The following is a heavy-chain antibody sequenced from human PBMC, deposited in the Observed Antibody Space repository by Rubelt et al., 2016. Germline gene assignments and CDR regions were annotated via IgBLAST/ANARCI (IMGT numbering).Heavy chain of an antibody. Sequence: QVQLVESGGGVVQPGRSLRLSCAASGFTFSSYAMHWVRQAPGKGLEWVAVISYDGSNKYYADSVKGRFTMSRDNANNTLYLQMNSLRAEDTAIYYCARDLTGWSDSDIGYWGQGTMVTVSS. CDR3: ARDLTGWSDSDIGY. CDR2: ISYDGSNK. D-gene: IGHD1-14*01. CDR1: GFTFSSYA. J-gene: IGHJ4*02. V-gene: IGHV3-30*04.